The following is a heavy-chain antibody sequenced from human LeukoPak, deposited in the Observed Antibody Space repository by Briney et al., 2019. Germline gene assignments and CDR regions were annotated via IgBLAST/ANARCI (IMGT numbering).Heavy chain of an antibody. CDR3: AKDGSLSEDYYYYGMDV. Sequence: PTGGSLRLSCAASGFTFSSYWMSWVRQAPGKGLEWVSGISWNSGSIGYADSVKGRFTISRDNAKNSLYLQMNSLRAEDTALYYCAKDGSLSEDYYYYGMDVWGQGTTVTVSS. J-gene: IGHJ6*02. CDR2: ISWNSGSI. D-gene: IGHD2-15*01. V-gene: IGHV3-9*01. CDR1: GFTFSSYW.